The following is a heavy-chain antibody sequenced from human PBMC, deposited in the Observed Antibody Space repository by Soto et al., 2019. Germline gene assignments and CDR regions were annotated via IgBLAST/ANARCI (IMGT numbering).Heavy chain of an antibody. J-gene: IGHJ5*02. D-gene: IGHD3-10*01. CDR1: GFIFRSYA. CDR3: AKYLSVGENDWFDP. Sequence: EVQLLESGGGLVQPGGSLRLSCAASGFIFRSYAMSWVRQAPGKGLEWVSISSGSGGSRYYADSVKGRFTIYRDNSKNTLYLQMNSLRAVDMAVYYCAKYLSVGENDWFDPWGQGTLVTVSS. V-gene: IGHV3-23*01. CDR2: SSGSGGSR.